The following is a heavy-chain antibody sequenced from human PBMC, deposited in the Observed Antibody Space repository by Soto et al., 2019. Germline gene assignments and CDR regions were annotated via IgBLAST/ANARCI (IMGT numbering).Heavy chain of an antibody. V-gene: IGHV3-23*01. CDR3: AKESYDFWSGYPYFDY. Sequence: GGSLRLSCAASGFTFSSYAMSWVRQAPGKGLEWVSDISGSGGSTYYADSVKGRFTISRDNSKNTLYLQMNSLRAEDTAVYYCAKESYDFWSGYPYFDYWGQGTLVTVSS. J-gene: IGHJ4*02. CDR1: GFTFSSYA. D-gene: IGHD3-3*01. CDR2: ISGSGGST.